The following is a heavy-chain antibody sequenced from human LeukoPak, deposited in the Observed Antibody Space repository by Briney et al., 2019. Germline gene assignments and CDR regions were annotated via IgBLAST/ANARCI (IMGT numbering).Heavy chain of an antibody. CDR3: ARDSMGFDY. CDR2: IYYSGST. D-gene: IGHD3-16*01. V-gene: IGHV4-59*01. J-gene: IGHJ4*02. Sequence: SETLSLTCTVSGGSISSYYWSWIRQPPGKGLEWIGCIYYSGSTNYNPSLKSRLTISVDTSKNQFSLKLSSVTAADTAVYYCARDSMGFDYWGQGTLVTVSS. CDR1: GGSISSYY.